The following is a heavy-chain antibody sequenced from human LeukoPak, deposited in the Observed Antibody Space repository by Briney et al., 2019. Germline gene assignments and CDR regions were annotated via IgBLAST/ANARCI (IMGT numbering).Heavy chain of an antibody. CDR3: ARDLGIQYYDFWSGYYSEYNWFDP. Sequence: SETLSLTCTVSGGSISSGSYYWSWIRQPAGKGLEWIGRIYTSGSTNYNPSLKSRVTISVDTSKNQFSLKLSSVTAADTAVYYCARDLGIQYYDFWSGYYSEYNWFDPWGQGTLVTVSS. CDR2: IYTSGST. V-gene: IGHV4-61*02. CDR1: GGSISSGSYY. J-gene: IGHJ5*02. D-gene: IGHD3-3*01.